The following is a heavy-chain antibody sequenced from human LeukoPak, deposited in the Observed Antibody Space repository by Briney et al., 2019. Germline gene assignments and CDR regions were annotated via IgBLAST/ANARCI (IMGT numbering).Heavy chain of an antibody. D-gene: IGHD2-21*02. V-gene: IGHV5-51*01. Sequence: GESLKISCKGSGYSFTSYWIGWVRQMPGKGLEWMGIIYPGDSDTRYSPSFQGQVTISADKSISTAYLQWSSLKASDTAMYYCARHVGVGGGDFPSSDYWGQGTLVTVSS. J-gene: IGHJ4*02. CDR1: GYSFTSYW. CDR2: IYPGDSDT. CDR3: ARHVGVGGGDFPSSDY.